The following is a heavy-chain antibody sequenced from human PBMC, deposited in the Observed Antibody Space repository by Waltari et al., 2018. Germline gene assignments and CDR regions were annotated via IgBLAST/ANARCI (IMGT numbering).Heavy chain of an antibody. Sequence: EVQLVESGGGLVQPGRSLRLSCAASGFTFDDYAMHWVRKAPGKGLEWVSGISWNSGSIGYADSVKGRFTISRDNAKNSLYLQMNSLRAEDTALYYCAKDIDYDFRGTYGMDVWGQGTTVTVSS. J-gene: IGHJ6*02. CDR3: AKDIDYDFRGTYGMDV. D-gene: IGHD3-3*01. CDR1: GFTFDDYA. CDR2: ISWNSGSI. V-gene: IGHV3-9*01.